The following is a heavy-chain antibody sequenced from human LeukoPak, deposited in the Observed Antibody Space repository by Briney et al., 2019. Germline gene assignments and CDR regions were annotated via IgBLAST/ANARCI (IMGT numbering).Heavy chain of an antibody. V-gene: IGHV4-4*07. CDR3: VRVSRIHHGANPEGDV. J-gene: IGHJ6*04. D-gene: IGHD4/OR15-4a*01. CDR2: KSVSGHT. CDR1: GGSISNYY. Sequence: SETLSLTCTVSGGSISNYYWNWIRQPAGKGLEWIGRKSVSGHTNYRSSLESRVTMSVDTSKNQFSLRLNSVTTADTAVYYCVRVSRIHHGANPEGDVWGKGITVIVSS.